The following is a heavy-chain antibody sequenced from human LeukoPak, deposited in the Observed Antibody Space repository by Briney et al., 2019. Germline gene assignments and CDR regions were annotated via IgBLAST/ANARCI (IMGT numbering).Heavy chain of an antibody. V-gene: IGHV3-30*04. J-gene: IGHJ5*02. D-gene: IGHD2-2*01. CDR2: ISYDGSNK. Sequence: GGSLRLSCAASGFTFSSYALHWVRQAPGKGLEWGALISYDGSNKYYADSVKGRFTISRDNSKNTLHLQMNSVRAEDTAIYYCARGDKQLLFNRNKGGFDPWGQGTLVTVSS. CDR1: GFTFSSYA. CDR3: ARGDKQLLFNRNKGGFDP.